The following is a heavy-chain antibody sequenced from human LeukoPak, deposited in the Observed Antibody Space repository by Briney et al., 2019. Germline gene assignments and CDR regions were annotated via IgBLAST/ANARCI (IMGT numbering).Heavy chain of an antibody. J-gene: IGHJ4*02. CDR3: IGSGSPYYYFDY. D-gene: IGHD3-10*01. V-gene: IGHV3-30-3*01. Sequence: GRSLRLSCATSGFTFSSYAMHWVRQAPGKGLEWVAVISYDGSNKYYADSVKGRFTIPRDNSKNTLYLQMNSLRAEDTAVYYCIGSGSPYYYFDYWGQGTLVTVSS. CDR2: ISYDGSNK. CDR1: GFTFSSYA.